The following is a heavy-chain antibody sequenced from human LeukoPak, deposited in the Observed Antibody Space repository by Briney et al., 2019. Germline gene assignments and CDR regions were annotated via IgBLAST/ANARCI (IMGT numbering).Heavy chain of an antibody. V-gene: IGHV1-2*04. CDR2: INPNSGGT. D-gene: IGHD3-9*01. Sequence: GASVKVSCKASGYTFTGYYMHWVRQAPGQGLEWMGWINPNSGGTNYAQKFQGWVTMTRDTSISTAYMELSRLRSDDTAVYYCARGALLRYFDWLLEGGPNWFDPWGQATLVTVSS. CDR1: GYTFTGYY. J-gene: IGHJ5*02. CDR3: ARGALLRYFDWLLEGGPNWFDP.